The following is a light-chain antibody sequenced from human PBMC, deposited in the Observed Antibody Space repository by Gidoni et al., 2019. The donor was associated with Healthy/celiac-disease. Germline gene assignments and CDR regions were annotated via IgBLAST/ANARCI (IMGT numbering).Light chain of an antibody. V-gene: IGKV3-11*01. CDR1: QSVSSY. CDR2: DAS. J-gene: IGKJ5*01. Sequence: EIVLTQSPATLSLSPGERATLSCRASQSVSSYLAWYQQKPGQAPRLLIYDASNRATGIPARFSGSGSGTDFTLTISSLEPEDFAVYYCQQRSNWPPMITFXQGTRLEIK. CDR3: QQRSNWPPMIT.